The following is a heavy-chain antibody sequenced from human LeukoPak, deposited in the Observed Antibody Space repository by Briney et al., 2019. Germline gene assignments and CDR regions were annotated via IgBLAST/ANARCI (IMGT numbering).Heavy chain of an antibody. CDR1: GYTFTSYW. J-gene: IGHJ3*02. CDR3: ARPRVVAANTSPAAFDI. Sequence: GESLKISCEGSGYTFTSYWIAWVRQMPGKGLEWMGIIYPGDSDTRYSPSFQGQVTISADKSISTAYLQWSSLTASDTAMYFCARPRVVAANTSPAAFDIWGQGTLVSVSS. CDR2: IYPGDSDT. D-gene: IGHD2-15*01. V-gene: IGHV5-51*01.